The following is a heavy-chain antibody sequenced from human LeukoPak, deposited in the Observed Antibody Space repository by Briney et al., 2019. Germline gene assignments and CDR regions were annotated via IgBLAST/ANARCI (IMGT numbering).Heavy chain of an antibody. D-gene: IGHD3-3*01. CDR1: GYSFTSYW. CDR3: ARHPNLYDFWSGYPNGYYYYGMDV. V-gene: IGHV5-51*01. Sequence: GESLKISCKGSGYSFTSYWIGWVRQMPGKGLEWMGIIYPGDSDTRYSPSFQGQVTISADKSISPAYLQWSSLKASDTAMYYCARHPNLYDFWSGYPNGYYYYGMDVWGQGTTVTVSS. J-gene: IGHJ6*02. CDR2: IYPGDSDT.